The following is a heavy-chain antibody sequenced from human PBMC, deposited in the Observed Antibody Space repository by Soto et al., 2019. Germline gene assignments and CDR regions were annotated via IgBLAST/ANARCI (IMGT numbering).Heavy chain of an antibody. CDR2: ISGSGGST. CDR1: GFTFSSYA. J-gene: IGHJ6*02. CDR3: AKSRDQERIIMIVVVIPRRYYYYGMDV. Sequence: GGSLRLSCAASGFTFSSYAMSWVRQAPGKGLEWVSAISGSGGSTYYADSVKGRFTISRDNSKNTLYLQMNSLRAEDTAVYYCAKSRDQERIIMIVVVIPRRYYYYGMDVWGQGTTVTVSS. D-gene: IGHD3-22*01. V-gene: IGHV3-23*01.